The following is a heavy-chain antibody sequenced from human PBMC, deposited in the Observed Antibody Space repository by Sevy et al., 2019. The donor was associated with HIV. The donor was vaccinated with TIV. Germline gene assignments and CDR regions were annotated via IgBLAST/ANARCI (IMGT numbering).Heavy chain of an antibody. CDR1: GFSLDDYA. D-gene: IGHD1-26*01. CDR2: ISWNSGSI. V-gene: IGHV3-9*01. J-gene: IGHJ4*02. CDR3: ARDIVAGSNSETSSPPFFFYYFDS. Sequence: GGSLRLSCAASGFSLDDYAMHWVRQSSGKGLEWVAGISWNSGSIGYAGSVKGRFTISRDNARNTLYLQMNNMRSEDTALYYCARDIVAGSNSETSSPPFFFYYFDSWGQGTLVTVSS.